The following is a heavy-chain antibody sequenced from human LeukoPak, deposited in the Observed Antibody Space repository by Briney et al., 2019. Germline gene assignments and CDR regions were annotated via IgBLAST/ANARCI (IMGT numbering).Heavy chain of an antibody. Sequence: GGSLRLSCAASGFTFSSYAMSWVRQAPGKGLEWVSAISGSGGSTYYADSVKGRFTISRDNSKSTLYLQMNSLRAEDTAVYYCAKDAGYGYGDLHYFDYWGQGTLVTVSS. J-gene: IGHJ4*02. CDR3: AKDAGYGYGDLHYFDY. CDR1: GFTFSSYA. V-gene: IGHV3-23*01. CDR2: ISGSGGST. D-gene: IGHD5-18*01.